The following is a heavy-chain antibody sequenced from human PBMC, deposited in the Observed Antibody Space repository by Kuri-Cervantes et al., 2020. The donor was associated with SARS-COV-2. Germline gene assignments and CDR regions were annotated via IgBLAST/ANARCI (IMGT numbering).Heavy chain of an antibody. CDR2: IYTSGST. CDR3: ARVSWGEWELRGHDAFDI. J-gene: IGHJ3*02. V-gene: IGHV4-4*07. CDR1: GVSISSYS. D-gene: IGHD1-26*01. Sequence: SESLTLTCAVSGVSISSYSRSWLRQPAGKGLEWIGRIYTSGSTNYNPSLQTRVTMSVDTSKTQFSLKLSSVTAADTAVYYCARVSWGEWELRGHDAFDIWGQGTMVTVSS.